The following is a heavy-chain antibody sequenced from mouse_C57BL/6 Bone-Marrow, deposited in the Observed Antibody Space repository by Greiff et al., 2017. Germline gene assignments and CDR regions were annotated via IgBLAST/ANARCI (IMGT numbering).Heavy chain of an antibody. CDR1: GFNIKDDY. CDR3: TIHYYGSRSFAY. V-gene: IGHV14-4*01. Sequence: EVQLQQSGAELVRPGASVKLSCTASGFNIKDDYMHWVKQRPEQGLEWIGWIDPENGDTEYASKFQGKATITADTSSNTAYLQLSRLTSEDTAVYYCTIHYYGSRSFAYWGQGTLVTVSA. CDR2: IDPENGDT. J-gene: IGHJ3*01. D-gene: IGHD1-1*01.